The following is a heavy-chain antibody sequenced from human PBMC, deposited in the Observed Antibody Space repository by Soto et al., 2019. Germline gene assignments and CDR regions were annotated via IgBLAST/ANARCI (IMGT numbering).Heavy chain of an antibody. CDR3: ARDLWEVGSGYYYYYGMDV. J-gene: IGHJ6*02. CDR1: GYSISSGYY. D-gene: IGHD1-26*01. Sequence: SETLSLTCTVSGYSISSGYYWGWIRQPPGKGLEWIGSIYHSGSTYYNPSLKSRVTISVDTSKNQFSLKLSSVTAADTAVYYCARDLWEVGSGYYYYYGMDVWGQGTTVTVSS. CDR2: IYHSGST. V-gene: IGHV4-38-2*02.